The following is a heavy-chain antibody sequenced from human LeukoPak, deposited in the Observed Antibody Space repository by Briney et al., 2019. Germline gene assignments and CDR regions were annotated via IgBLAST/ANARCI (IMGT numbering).Heavy chain of an antibody. CDR3: ARDYGDYVLCDY. J-gene: IGHJ4*02. CDR1: GFTVSSNY. CDR2: ISSSSSYI. D-gene: IGHD4-17*01. V-gene: IGHV3-21*01. Sequence: QTGGSLRLSCAASGFTVSSNYMNWVRQAPGKGLEWVSSISSSSSYIYYADSVKGRFTISRDNAKNSLYLQMNSLRAEDTAVYYCARDYGDYVLCDYWGQGTLVTVSS.